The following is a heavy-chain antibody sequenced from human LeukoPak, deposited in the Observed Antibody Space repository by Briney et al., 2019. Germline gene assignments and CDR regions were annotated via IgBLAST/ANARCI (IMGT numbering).Heavy chain of an antibody. J-gene: IGHJ4*02. CDR3: ATSSTWYDYFDY. CDR1: GGTFSSYA. V-gene: IGHV1-69*13. D-gene: IGHD6-13*01. Sequence: SVKVSCKASGGTFSSYAFSWVRQAPGQGLEWMGGIIPIFDTPNYAQKFQARATITADESTSTAYMELSSLRSEDTAVYYCATSSTWYDYFDYWGQGTLVTVSS. CDR2: IIPIFDTP.